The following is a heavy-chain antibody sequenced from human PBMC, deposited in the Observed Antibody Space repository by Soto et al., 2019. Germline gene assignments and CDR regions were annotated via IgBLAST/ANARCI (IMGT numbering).Heavy chain of an antibody. V-gene: IGHV3-30-3*01. Sequence: QVQLVESGGAVFQPGSSLRLSCEASGFSFKNNAFHWVRQAPGKGLEWVALISHNDEPKIFYADSVQGRFTISRDNFKNTVYLQMNSLRDEDTAVYHCARGVRAETYYNAFDYWGQGTQVTVSS. D-gene: IGHD3-10*01. CDR1: GFSFKNNA. J-gene: IGHJ4*01. CDR2: ISHNDEPKI. CDR3: ARGVRAETYYNAFDY.